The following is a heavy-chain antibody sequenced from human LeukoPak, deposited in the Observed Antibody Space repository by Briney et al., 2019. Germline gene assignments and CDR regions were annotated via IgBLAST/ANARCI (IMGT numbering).Heavy chain of an antibody. V-gene: IGHV3-9*01. CDR1: GFTLDDYA. D-gene: IGHD6-19*01. J-gene: IGHJ4*02. Sequence: GGSLRLSCAASGFTLDDYAMHWVRQAPGKGLEWVSGISWNSGSIGYADSVKGRFTISRDNAKNSLYLQMNSLRAEDTALYYCAKDRDIAVAGTFDYWGQGTLVTVSS. CDR3: AKDRDIAVAGTFDY. CDR2: ISWNSGSI.